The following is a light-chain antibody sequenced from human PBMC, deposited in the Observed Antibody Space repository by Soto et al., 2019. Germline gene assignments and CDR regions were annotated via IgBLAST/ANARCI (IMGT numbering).Light chain of an antibody. J-gene: IGLJ2*01. CDR1: SSNIGAPYN. CDR3: QSYDSGLSEGV. CDR2: ANN. V-gene: IGLV1-40*01. Sequence: QSVLTQPPSVSAAPGQRVTISCTGSSSNIGAPYNVHWYQQLPGTVPKLLIYANNNRPSGVPDRFSGSRSGTSASLAITGLQAGDEADYYCQSYDSGLSEGVFGGGTQVTVL.